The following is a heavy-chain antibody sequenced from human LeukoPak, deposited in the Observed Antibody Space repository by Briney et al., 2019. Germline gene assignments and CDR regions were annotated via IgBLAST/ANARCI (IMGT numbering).Heavy chain of an antibody. CDR3: ATMPHYDFWSGYYTYWFDP. CDR2: ISAYNGNT. CDR1: GYTFTSYG. V-gene: IGHV1-18*01. J-gene: IGHJ5*02. D-gene: IGHD3-3*01. Sequence: ASVKVSCKASGYTFTSYGISWVRQAPGQGLEWMGWISAYNGNTNYAQKLQGRVTMTTDTSTSTAYMELRSLRSDDTAVYYCATMPHYDFWSGYYTYWFDPWGQGTLVTVSS.